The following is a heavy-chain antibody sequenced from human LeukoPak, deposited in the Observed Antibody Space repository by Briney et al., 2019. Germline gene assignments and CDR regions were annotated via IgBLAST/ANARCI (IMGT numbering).Heavy chain of an antibody. J-gene: IGHJ4*02. CDR1: GFTFSGYP. CDR2: IPYDGSNK. V-gene: IGHV3-30-3*01. Sequence: GGSLRLSCAASGFTFSGYPIHWVRQAPGKGLEWVAVIPYDGSNKYYADSVKGRFTISRDNSKNTLYLQMNSLRAEDTAVYYCAREEGRYFDYWGQGTLVTVSS. D-gene: IGHD3-10*01. CDR3: AREEGRYFDY.